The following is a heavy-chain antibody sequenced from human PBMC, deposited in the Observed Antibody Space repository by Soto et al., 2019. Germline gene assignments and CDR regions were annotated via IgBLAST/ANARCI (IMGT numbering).Heavy chain of an antibody. CDR1: GLAFSVHA. V-gene: IGHV3-23*01. CDR3: MPGSSCQQGEDR. Sequence: GGSLRLSCAASGLAFSVHAMTWVRQSPGKGLEWVSTISESGDRTFYADSVKGRFTISRDNSKNTLFLHLRSLRVEDTAIYYCMPGSSCQQGEDRWGQGTLVTVYS. J-gene: IGHJ5*02. CDR2: ISESGDRT. D-gene: IGHD3-10*01.